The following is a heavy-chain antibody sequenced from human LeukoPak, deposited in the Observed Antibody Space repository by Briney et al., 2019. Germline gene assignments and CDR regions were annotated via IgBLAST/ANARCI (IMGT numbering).Heavy chain of an antibody. Sequence: LPGGSLRLSCAASGFTFSSSWMHWVRQAPGKGLVWVSRINPDGSDTTYAGSMMGRFTISRDNARNTLYLQMNSLRAEDTAVYYCARDYSSSSLRVMDYYYMDVWGKGTTVTVSS. CDR2: INPDGSDT. CDR1: GFTFSSSW. J-gene: IGHJ6*03. CDR3: ARDYSSSSLRVMDYYYMDV. V-gene: IGHV3-74*01. D-gene: IGHD6-6*01.